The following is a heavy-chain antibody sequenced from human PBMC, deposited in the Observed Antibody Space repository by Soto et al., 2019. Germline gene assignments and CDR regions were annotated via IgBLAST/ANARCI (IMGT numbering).Heavy chain of an antibody. V-gene: IGHV3-11*01. D-gene: IGHD3-22*01. CDR1: GFTFSDYY. CDR2: ISRSGRTI. Sequence: QVQLVESGGGLVKPGGSLRISCAASGFTFSDYYMSWIRQAPGKGLEWVSNISRSGRTIYYADSVKGRFTISRDNAKSSLYLQMNSLRAADTAVYYCARDRYLLPNYSSYMDVWGKGTTVTVSS. CDR3: ARDRYLLPNYSSYMDV. J-gene: IGHJ6*03.